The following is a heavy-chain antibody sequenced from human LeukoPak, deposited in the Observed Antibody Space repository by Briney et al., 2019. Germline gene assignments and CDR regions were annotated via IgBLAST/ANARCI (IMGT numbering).Heavy chain of an antibody. D-gene: IGHD6-13*01. CDR2: ISGSGGST. CDR3: ARAGIAAAGTDY. Sequence: PGGSLRLSCAASGFTFSSYAMSWVRQAPGKGLEWVSAISGSGGSTYYADSVKGRFTISRDNAKNSLYLQMNSLRAEDTAVYYCARAGIAAAGTDYWGQGTLVTVSS. CDR1: GFTFSSYA. V-gene: IGHV3-23*01. J-gene: IGHJ4*02.